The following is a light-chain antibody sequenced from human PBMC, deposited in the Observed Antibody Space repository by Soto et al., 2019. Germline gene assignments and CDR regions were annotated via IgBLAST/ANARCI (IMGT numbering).Light chain of an antibody. V-gene: IGKV3-15*01. CDR3: QHYNNYST. Sequence: EIVMTQSPATLSVSPGERATLSCRASQSVSSSLAWYQQRPGQAPRLLIYGASTRATDIPARFSGSGSGTEITITITTLQAEDVAFYYRQHYNNYSTFGQGTRLEIK. CDR2: GAS. J-gene: IGKJ5*01. CDR1: QSVSSS.